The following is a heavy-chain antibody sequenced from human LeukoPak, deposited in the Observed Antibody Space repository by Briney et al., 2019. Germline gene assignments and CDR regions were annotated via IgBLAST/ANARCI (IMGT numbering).Heavy chain of an antibody. CDR2: IWYDGSNK. CDR1: GFTFSSYG. Sequence: PGRSLRLSCAASGFTFSSYGMYWVRQAPGKGLEWVAVIWYDGSNKYYADSVKGRFTISRDNSKNTLYLQMNSLRAEDTAVYYCAKDCGITMVRGGDYGMDVWGQGTTVTVSS. D-gene: IGHD3-10*01. V-gene: IGHV3-33*06. J-gene: IGHJ6*02. CDR3: AKDCGITMVRGGDYGMDV.